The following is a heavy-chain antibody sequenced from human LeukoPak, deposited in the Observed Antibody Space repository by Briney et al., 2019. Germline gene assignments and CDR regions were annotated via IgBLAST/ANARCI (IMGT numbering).Heavy chain of an antibody. CDR3: ARGVGSGYFTNWFDP. D-gene: IGHD5-12*01. CDR1: GYSFTSYW. Sequence: GESLMISCKGSGYSFTSYWIGWVRQMPGKGLEWMGIIYPGDSDTRYSPSFQGQVTISADKSISTAYLQWSSLKASDTAMYYCARGVGSGYFTNWFDPWGQGTLVTVSS. V-gene: IGHV5-51*01. J-gene: IGHJ5*02. CDR2: IYPGDSDT.